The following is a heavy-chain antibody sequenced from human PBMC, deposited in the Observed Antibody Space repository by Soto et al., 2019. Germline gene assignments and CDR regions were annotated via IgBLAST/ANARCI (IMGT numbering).Heavy chain of an antibody. J-gene: IGHJ6*03. CDR1: WVNISSYG. V-gene: IGHV3-23*01. D-gene: IGHD2-2*01. CDR3: AREGEGCSSTRCGYYYMDV. Sequence: CGFQRLPLCASWVNISSYGVRWVIKNQRKGREWVSAISGSGGSTYYADSVKGRFTISRDNSKNTLYLQMNSLRAEDTAVYYCAREGEGCSSTRCGYYYMDVWGKGTTVTVSS. CDR2: ISGSGGST.